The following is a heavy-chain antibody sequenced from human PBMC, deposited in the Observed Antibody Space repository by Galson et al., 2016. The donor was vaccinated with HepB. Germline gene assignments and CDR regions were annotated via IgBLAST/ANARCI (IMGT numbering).Heavy chain of an antibody. Sequence: SLRLSCAASGFTFSSYWMHWVRQAPGKGLVWVSGINSDGTSTTYADSVKGRFTISRDNAKNSLYLQMNRLRAEDTAVYYCAKKWSYGDYSFFDYWGQGTLVTVSS. J-gene: IGHJ4*02. CDR1: GFTFSSYW. CDR2: INSDGTST. V-gene: IGHV3-74*01. CDR3: AKKWSYGDYSFFDY. D-gene: IGHD4-17*01.